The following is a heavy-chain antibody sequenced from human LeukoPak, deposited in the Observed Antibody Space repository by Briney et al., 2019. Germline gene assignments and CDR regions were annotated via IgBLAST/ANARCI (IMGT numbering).Heavy chain of an antibody. CDR2: INPNSGGP. CDR1: GYTFTGYY. J-gene: IGHJ5*02. V-gene: IGHV1-2*02. CDR3: AREASSPYYSGSGSYSAWFDP. D-gene: IGHD3-10*01. Sequence: VASVKVSCKASGYTFTGYYMHWVRQAPGQGLEWMGWINPNSGGPNYAQKFQGRVTMTRDTSISTAYMELSSLRSDDTAVYYCAREASSPYYSGSGSYSAWFDPWGQGTLVTVSS.